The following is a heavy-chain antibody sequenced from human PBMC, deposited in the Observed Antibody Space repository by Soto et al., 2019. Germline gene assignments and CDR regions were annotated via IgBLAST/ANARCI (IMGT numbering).Heavy chain of an antibody. CDR2: INHSGST. J-gene: IGHJ5*02. D-gene: IGHD3-3*01. Sequence: SETLSLTCAVYGGSFSGYYWSWIRQPPGKGLEWIGEINHSGSTNYNPSLKSRVTISVDTSKNQFSLKLSSVTAADTAVYYCARGDYDFWSGYYTGRWFDPWGQGTLVTV. CDR3: ARGDYDFWSGYYTGRWFDP. CDR1: GGSFSGYY. V-gene: IGHV4-34*01.